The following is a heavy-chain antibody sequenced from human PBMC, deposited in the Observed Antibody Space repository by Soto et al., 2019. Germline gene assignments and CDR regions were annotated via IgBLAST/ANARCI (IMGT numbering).Heavy chain of an antibody. D-gene: IGHD2-2*01. Sequence: QITLKESGPTLVKPTQTLTLTCTFSGFSLSTSGVGVGWIRQPPGKALEWLALIYWDDDKRYSPSLKSRLTITKDTSKNQVVLTMNNMDPVDTATYYCAHSGGLNVVVPAARGRFDYWGQGTLVTVSS. V-gene: IGHV2-5*02. CDR1: GFSLSTSGVG. CDR2: IYWDDDK. J-gene: IGHJ4*02. CDR3: AHSGGLNVVVPAARGRFDY.